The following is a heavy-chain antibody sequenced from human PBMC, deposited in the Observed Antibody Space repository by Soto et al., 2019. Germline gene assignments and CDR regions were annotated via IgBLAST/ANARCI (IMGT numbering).Heavy chain of an antibody. V-gene: IGHV4-34*01. CDR3: ARCFGAYGDYVNDEYYFDY. D-gene: IGHD4-17*01. J-gene: IGHJ4*02. CDR1: GGSFSGYY. CDR2: INHSGST. Sequence: PSETLSLTCAVYGGSFSGYYWSWIRQPPGKGLEWIGEINHSGSTNYNPSLKSRVTISVDTSKNQFSLKLSSVTAADTAVYYCARCFGAYGDYVNDEYYFDYWGQGTLVTVSS.